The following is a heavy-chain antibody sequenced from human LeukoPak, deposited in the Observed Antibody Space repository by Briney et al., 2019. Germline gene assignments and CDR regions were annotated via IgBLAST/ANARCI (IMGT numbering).Heavy chain of an antibody. J-gene: IGHJ5*02. CDR1: GYGFSDVY. CDR2: INPHSGAT. D-gene: IGHD1-1*01. V-gene: IGHV1-2*02. CDR3: ATSSTVTHTRDP. Sequence: ASVKVSCKASGYGFSDVYFNWVRQAPGQGLEWMGLINPHSGATNYAQRFQGRVSMDASFDTAYMELSRLTSDDTAVYYCATSSTVTHTRDPWGQGTLVTVSS.